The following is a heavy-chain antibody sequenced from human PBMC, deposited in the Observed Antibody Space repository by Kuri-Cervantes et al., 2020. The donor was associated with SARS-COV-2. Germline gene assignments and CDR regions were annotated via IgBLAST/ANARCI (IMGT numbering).Heavy chain of an antibody. D-gene: IGHD3-16*01. CDR1: GGSFSAYY. J-gene: IGHJ4*02. V-gene: IGHV4-34*01. Sequence: ESLKISCAVYGGSFSAYYWSWIRQPPGKGLEWIGEINHSGSTNYNPSLKSRVTISVDTSKHQLSLKLSSVTAADTAVYSCAGSPGGVFDCWGQGTLVTVSS. CDR2: INHSGST. CDR3: AGSPGGVFDC.